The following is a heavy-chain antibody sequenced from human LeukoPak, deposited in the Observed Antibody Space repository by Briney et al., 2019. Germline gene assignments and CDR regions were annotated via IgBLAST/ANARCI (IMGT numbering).Heavy chain of an antibody. CDR2: IYYSGST. D-gene: IGHD3-22*01. Sequence: SETLSLTCTVSGGSISSSSYYWGWIRQPPGKGLEWIGSIYYSGSTYYNPSLKSRVTISVDTSKNQFSLNLSSVAAADTAVYCCARLYYDSSGYYQICYFDYWGQGTLVTVSS. V-gene: IGHV4-39*01. J-gene: IGHJ4*02. CDR3: ARLYYDSSGYYQICYFDY. CDR1: GGSISSSSYY.